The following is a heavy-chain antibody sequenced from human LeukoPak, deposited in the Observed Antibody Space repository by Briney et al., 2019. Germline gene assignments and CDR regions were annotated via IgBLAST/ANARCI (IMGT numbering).Heavy chain of an antibody. CDR3: ARSQGYCSGGSCYEPDY. J-gene: IGHJ4*02. V-gene: IGHV1-69*13. CDR1: GGTFSSYA. Sequence: SVKVSCKASGGTFSSYAISWVRQAPGQGREWMGGIIPIFGTANYAQKFLGRVTITADESTSTAYTELSSLRSEDTAVYYCARSQGYCSGGSCYEPDYWGQGTLVTVSS. CDR2: IIPIFGTA. D-gene: IGHD2-15*01.